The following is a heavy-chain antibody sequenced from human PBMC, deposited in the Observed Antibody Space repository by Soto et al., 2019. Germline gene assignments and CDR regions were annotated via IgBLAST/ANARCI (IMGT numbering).Heavy chain of an antibody. V-gene: IGHV3-30*18. CDR3: AKMARWLQLGYYYYGMDV. D-gene: IGHD5-12*01. Sequence: GGSLRLSCAASGFTFSSHGMHWVRQAPGKGLEWVAVISYDGSNKYYADSVKGRFTISRDNSKNTLYLQMNSLRAEDTAVYYCAKMARWLQLGYYYYGMDVWGQGTTVTVSS. CDR2: ISYDGSNK. CDR1: GFTFSSHG. J-gene: IGHJ6*02.